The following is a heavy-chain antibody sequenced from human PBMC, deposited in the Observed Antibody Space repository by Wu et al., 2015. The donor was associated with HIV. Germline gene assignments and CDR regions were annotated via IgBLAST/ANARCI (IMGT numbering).Heavy chain of an antibody. V-gene: IGHV1-18*04. CDR3: ARDTWGDIDMVASYYYYGMDV. D-gene: IGHD5-18*01. Sequence: QVQLVQSGAEVKKPGASVKVSCKASGYTFSSYGISWVRQAPGQGLEWMGWISAYNGNTKFGQKFQGRATMTTDTSTSTAHMELRSLRSDDTAVYYCARDTWGDIDMVASYYYYGMDVWGQGP. J-gene: IGHJ6*02. CDR1: GYTFSSYG. CDR2: ISAYNGNT.